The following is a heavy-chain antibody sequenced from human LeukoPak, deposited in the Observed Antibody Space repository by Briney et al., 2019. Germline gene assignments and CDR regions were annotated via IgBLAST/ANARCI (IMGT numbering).Heavy chain of an antibody. D-gene: IGHD4-23*01. J-gene: IGHJ5*02. Sequence: PSQTLSLTCAVSGGSISSGGYSWSWIRQPPGKGLEWIGYIYHSGSTYYNPSLKSRVTISVDRSKNQFSLKLSSVTAADTAVYYCARDRDGGNSVFDPWGQGTLVTVSS. V-gene: IGHV4-30-2*01. CDR1: GGSISSGGYS. CDR3: ARDRDGGNSVFDP. CDR2: IYHSGST.